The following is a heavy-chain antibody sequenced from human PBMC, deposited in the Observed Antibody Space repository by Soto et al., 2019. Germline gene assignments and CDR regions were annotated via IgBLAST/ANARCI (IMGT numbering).Heavy chain of an antibody. V-gene: IGHV4-34*01. CDR3: GRVRIAAAGTLRQNGSTP. CDR1: GGSFSGYY. J-gene: IGHJ5*02. CDR2: INHSGST. D-gene: IGHD6-13*01. Sequence: PSETLSLTCAVYGGSFSGYYWSWIRQPPGKGLEWIGEINHSGSTNYNPSLKSRVTISVDTSKNQFSLKLSSVTAADTAVYYCGRVRIAAAGTLRQNGSTPWGREPLVPVPS.